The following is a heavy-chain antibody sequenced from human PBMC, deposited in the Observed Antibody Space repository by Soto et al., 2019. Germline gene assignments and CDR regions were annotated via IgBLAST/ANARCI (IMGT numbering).Heavy chain of an antibody. CDR1: GGSISSGGYY. Sequence: SETLSLTCTVSGGSISSGGYYWSWIRQHPGKGLEWIGYIYYSGSTYYNPSLKSRVTISVDTSKNQFSLKLSSVTAADTAVYYCARVGPLNNRDAFDIWGQGTMVTVSS. V-gene: IGHV4-31*03. CDR2: IYYSGST. CDR3: ARVGPLNNRDAFDI. J-gene: IGHJ3*02. D-gene: IGHD1-20*01.